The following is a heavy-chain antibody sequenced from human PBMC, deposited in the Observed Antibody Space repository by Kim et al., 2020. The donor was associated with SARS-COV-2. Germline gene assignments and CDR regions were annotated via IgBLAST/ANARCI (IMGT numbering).Heavy chain of an antibody. CDR3: AKGGSLRQLVPANFDY. V-gene: IGHV3-43*01. J-gene: IGHJ4*02. CDR2: ISWDGGST. D-gene: IGHD6-6*01. Sequence: GESLRLSCAASGFNFDDYTMHWVRQAPGKGLEWVSLISWDGGSTYYTDSVKGRFTISRDNSKNSLYLQMNSLTTEDTALYYCAKGGSLRQLVPANFDYWGQGTLVTVSS. CDR1: GFNFDDYT.